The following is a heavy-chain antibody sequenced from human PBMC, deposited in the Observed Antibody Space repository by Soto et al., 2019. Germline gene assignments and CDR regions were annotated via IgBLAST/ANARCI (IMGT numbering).Heavy chain of an antibody. CDR2: INEDESEK. D-gene: IGHD4-4*01. V-gene: IGHV3-7*05. J-gene: IGHJ5*02. CDR3: ARGVFYSGDL. CDR1: GFTFRSYW. Sequence: EVQLVESGGGLVQPGGSLRLSCVASGFTFRSYWMSWVRQAPGKGLEWVANINEDESEKNYVDSVKGRFTISRDNAKNSLYLQMNSLRAEDTAMYLCARGVFYSGDLWGQGTLVTVSP.